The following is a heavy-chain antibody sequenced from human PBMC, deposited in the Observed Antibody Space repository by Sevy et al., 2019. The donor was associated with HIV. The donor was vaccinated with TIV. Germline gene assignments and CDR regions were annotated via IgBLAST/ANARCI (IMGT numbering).Heavy chain of an antibody. CDR1: GFTFSSYA. Sequence: GGSLRLSCAASGFTFSSYAMSWVRQAPGKGLEWVSAISDSGDSTYYADSVKGRFTISRDNSENTLYLQMNSLRAEDTAVYYCAKVGTMVQGAAPFDYWGQGTLVTVSS. V-gene: IGHV3-23*01. D-gene: IGHD3-10*01. J-gene: IGHJ4*02. CDR2: ISDSGDST. CDR3: AKVGTMVQGAAPFDY.